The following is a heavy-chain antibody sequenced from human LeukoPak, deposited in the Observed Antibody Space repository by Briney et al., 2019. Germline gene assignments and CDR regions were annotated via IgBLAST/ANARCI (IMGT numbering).Heavy chain of an antibody. CDR2: IRSGGENT. D-gene: IGHD2/OR15-2a*01. J-gene: IGHJ4*02. CDR1: GFTFSTYS. CDR3: AILSWDGRGSFY. Sequence: GGSLRLSCAASGFTFSTYSMSWVRQAPGKGLEWVSAIRSGGENTYYADPVRGRFTISRGNSRGTLSLQMNSLRAEDTAVYFCAILSWDGRGSFYWGQGTLVTVSS. V-gene: IGHV3-23*01.